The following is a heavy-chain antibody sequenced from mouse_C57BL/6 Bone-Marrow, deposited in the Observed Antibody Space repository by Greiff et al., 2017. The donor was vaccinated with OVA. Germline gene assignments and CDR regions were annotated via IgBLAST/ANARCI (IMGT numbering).Heavy chain of an antibody. CDR3: ARATGTLAWFAY. Sequence: EVQLQQSGPELVKPGASVKMSCKASGYTFTDYNMHWVKQSHGKSLEWIGYINPNNGGTSYNQKFKGKATLTVNKSSSTAYMELRSLTSEDSAVYYCARATGTLAWFAYWGQGTLVTVSA. V-gene: IGHV1-22*01. CDR2: INPNNGGT. D-gene: IGHD4-1*02. CDR1: GYTFTDYN. J-gene: IGHJ3*01.